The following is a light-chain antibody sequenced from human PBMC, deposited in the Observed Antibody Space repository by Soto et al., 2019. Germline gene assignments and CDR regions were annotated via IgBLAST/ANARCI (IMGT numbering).Light chain of an antibody. Sequence: QSALTQPASVSGSPGQSIAISCTGTSSDVGAYDYVSWYQQHPGKAPKLMIYDVKYRPSGVSNRFSGSKSGNTASLTISGLQAEAEVDYYCSSYTGSSPGLFGGGTKLTVL. V-gene: IGLV2-14*01. CDR1: SSDVGAYDY. CDR3: SSYTGSSPGL. J-gene: IGLJ2*01. CDR2: DVK.